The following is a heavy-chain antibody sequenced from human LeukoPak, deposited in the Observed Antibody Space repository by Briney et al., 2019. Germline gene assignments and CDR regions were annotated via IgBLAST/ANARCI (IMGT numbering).Heavy chain of an antibody. CDR2: IFYIGST. J-gene: IGHJ5*02. D-gene: IGHD5-12*01. V-gene: IGHV4-59*08. Sequence: SETLSLTCTVSGGSISSYYWSWIRQPPGKGLEWIGYIFYIGSTKYNPSLKSRVTISVGTSKNQFSLKLTSVTAADTAVYYCARLSRGYSGYETYNWFDPWGQGTLVTVSS. CDR1: GGSISSYY. CDR3: ARLSRGYSGYETYNWFDP.